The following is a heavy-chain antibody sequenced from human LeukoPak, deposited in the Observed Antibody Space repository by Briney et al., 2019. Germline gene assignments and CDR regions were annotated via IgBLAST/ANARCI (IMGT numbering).Heavy chain of an antibody. J-gene: IGHJ4*02. D-gene: IGHD1-26*01. CDR2: IYNSGST. V-gene: IGHV4-59*01. Sequence: SETLSLTCSVSGASISGSYWSWIRQPPGKGLEWIGYIYNSGSTNYNPSLKSRVTISVDTSKNQLSLKLSSVTAADTAVYYCAREATTRFYFDFWGQGTLVTVSS. CDR1: GASISGSY. CDR3: AREATTRFYFDF.